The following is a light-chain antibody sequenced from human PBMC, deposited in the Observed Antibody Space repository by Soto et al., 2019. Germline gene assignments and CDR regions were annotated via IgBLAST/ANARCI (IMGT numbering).Light chain of an antibody. CDR1: RSEVGGYNY. V-gene: IGLV2-8*01. J-gene: IGLJ1*01. Sequence: QSVLTQPPSASGSPGQSVTISCTGTRSEVGGYNYVSWYQQHPGKAPKLLIYDVGKRPSGVPDRFSGSKSGNTASLTVSGLQAEDEADYYCQSYDSSMSGYVFGTGTKVTVL. CDR3: QSYDSSMSGYV. CDR2: DVG.